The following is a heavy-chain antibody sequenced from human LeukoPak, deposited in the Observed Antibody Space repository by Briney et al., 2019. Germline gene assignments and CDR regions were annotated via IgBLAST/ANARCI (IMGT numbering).Heavy chain of an antibody. J-gene: IGHJ4*02. CDR2: INHSGST. Sequence: SETLSLTCAVYGGSFSGYYWSWLRQPPGKGLEWIGEINHSGSTNYNPSLKSRVTISVDTSKNQFSLKLSSVTAADTAVYYCARGNYGDYGDCWGQGTLVTVSS. CDR3: ARGNYGDYGDC. V-gene: IGHV4-34*01. D-gene: IGHD4-17*01. CDR1: GGSFSGYY.